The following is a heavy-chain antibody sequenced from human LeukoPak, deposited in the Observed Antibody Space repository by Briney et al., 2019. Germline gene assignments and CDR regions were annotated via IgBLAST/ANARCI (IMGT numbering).Heavy chain of an antibody. V-gene: IGHV5-51*01. CDR1: GYSFTSYW. CDR3: ARQGSGYSPTYYYYMDV. Sequence: GESLKISCQGSGYSFTSYWIGWVRQMPGKGLEWMGIIYPGDSDTRYSPSFQGQVTISVDKSISTAYLQWSSLKASDTAMYYCARQGSGYSPTYYYYMDVWGKGTTVTISS. CDR2: IYPGDSDT. D-gene: IGHD5-18*01. J-gene: IGHJ6*03.